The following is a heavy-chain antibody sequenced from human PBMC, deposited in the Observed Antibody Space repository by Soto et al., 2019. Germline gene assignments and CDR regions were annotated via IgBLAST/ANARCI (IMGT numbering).Heavy chain of an antibody. CDR2: IYYSGNT. V-gene: IGHV4-30-4*01. Sequence: SATLYLTYTVSVCSICSGGSYWGWIRQPPGKGLEWIGYIYYSGNTILNPSLRSRVTLSVDTSKNQFSLNLSSVTAADTAVYYCVRYCSTTKCPFDYWGQGTLVTVSS. J-gene: IGHJ4*02. CDR3: VRYCSTTKCPFDY. CDR1: VCSICSGGSY. D-gene: IGHD2-2*01.